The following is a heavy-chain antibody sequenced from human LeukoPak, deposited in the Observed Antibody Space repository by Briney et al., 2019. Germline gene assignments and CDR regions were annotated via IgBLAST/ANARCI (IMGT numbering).Heavy chain of an antibody. D-gene: IGHD4-17*01. CDR2: IYYSGST. CDR1: AGSISSYY. V-gene: IGHV4-59*08. Sequence: SETLSLTCTVSAGSISSYYWSWIRKPPWKGLEWIGYIYYSGSTNYNPSLKSRVTISVDTSKNQSSLKLSSVTAADTAVYYCARRLTTVTTYYFDYWGQGTLVTVSS. J-gene: IGHJ4*02. CDR3: ARRLTTVTTYYFDY.